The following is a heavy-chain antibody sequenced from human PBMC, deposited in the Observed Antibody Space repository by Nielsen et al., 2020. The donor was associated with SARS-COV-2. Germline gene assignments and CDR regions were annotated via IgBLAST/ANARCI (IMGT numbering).Heavy chain of an antibody. Sequence: SETLSLTCTVSGDSITSGGTHWSWIRHHPSRGLEWPGFTSYDCNTYSNPSLESRVIISVDTSENQFSLRLYSVTAADTAIYFCARGAAWFDPWGQGTRVTVSS. V-gene: IGHV4-31*03. CDR1: GDSITSGGTH. CDR2: TSYDCNT. CDR3: ARGAAWFDP. J-gene: IGHJ5*02. D-gene: IGHD2-15*01.